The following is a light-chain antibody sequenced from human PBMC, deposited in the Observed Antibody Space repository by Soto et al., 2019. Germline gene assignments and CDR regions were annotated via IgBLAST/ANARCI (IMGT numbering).Light chain of an antibody. J-gene: IGKJ5*01. Sequence: EIVLTQSPATLSLSPGERATLSCRASQSISSYLAWYQQKPGQAPRLLIYDASNRATGIPARFSGSGSGTDFTLTISSLETEDCAVYYCQQRSNWPAITFGQGTRLDIK. CDR1: QSISSY. CDR3: QQRSNWPAIT. CDR2: DAS. V-gene: IGKV3-11*01.